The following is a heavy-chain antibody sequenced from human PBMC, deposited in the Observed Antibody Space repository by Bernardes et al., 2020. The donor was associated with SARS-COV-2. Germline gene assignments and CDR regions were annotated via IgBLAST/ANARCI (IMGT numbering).Heavy chain of an antibody. CDR3: ASLPAANDDAFDI. CDR2: ISSSSSYT. CDR1: GFTFSDYY. Sequence: GGSLSLTCAASGFTFSDYYMSWIRQAPGKGLEWVSYISSSSSYTNYADSVKGRFTISRDNAKNSLYLQMNSLRAEDTAVYYCASLPAANDDAFDIWGQGTMVTVSS. D-gene: IGHD2-2*01. V-gene: IGHV3-11*03. J-gene: IGHJ3*02.